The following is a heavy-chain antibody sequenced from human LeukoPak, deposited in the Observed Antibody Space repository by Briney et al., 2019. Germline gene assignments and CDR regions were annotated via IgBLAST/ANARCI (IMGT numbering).Heavy chain of an antibody. CDR3: AKSEVAAAPDY. V-gene: IGHV3-33*06. J-gene: IGHJ4*02. Sequence: PGGSLRLSCAASGFTFSSYGMHLVRQAPGKGLEWVAVIWYDGSNKYYADSVKGRFTISRDNSKNTLYLQMNSLRAEDTAVYYCAKSEVAAAPDYWGQGTLVTVSS. CDR2: IWYDGSNK. D-gene: IGHD6-13*01. CDR1: GFTFSSYG.